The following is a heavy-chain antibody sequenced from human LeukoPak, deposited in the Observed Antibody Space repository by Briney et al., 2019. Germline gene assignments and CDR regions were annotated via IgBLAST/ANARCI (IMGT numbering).Heavy chain of an antibody. Sequence: GGSLRLSCAASGFTFSDYYMSWIRPAPGKGVEWVSYISSSSSYTNYADSVKGRFTISRDNAKNSLYLQMNSLRAEDTAVYYCARVAPFGSGRNFDYWGQGTLVTVSS. CDR2: ISSSSSYT. J-gene: IGHJ4*02. CDR3: ARVAPFGSGRNFDY. CDR1: GFTFSDYY. V-gene: IGHV3-11*05. D-gene: IGHD3-10*01.